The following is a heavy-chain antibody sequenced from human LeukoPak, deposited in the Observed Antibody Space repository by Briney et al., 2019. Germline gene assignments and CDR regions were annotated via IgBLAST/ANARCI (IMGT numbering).Heavy chain of an antibody. J-gene: IGHJ3*02. D-gene: IGHD3-3*01. CDR1: GFTFSDYW. CDR2: IDSDGSST. V-gene: IGHV3-74*01. CDR3: ARGFTIFGVVNDAFDI. Sequence: PGGSLRLSCAASGFTFSDYWMHWVRQAPGKGLVWVSRIDSDGSSTSNADSVKGRFTISRDNAKMKVYLQMNSLRAEDTAVYYCARGFTIFGVVNDAFDIWGQGTMVTVSS.